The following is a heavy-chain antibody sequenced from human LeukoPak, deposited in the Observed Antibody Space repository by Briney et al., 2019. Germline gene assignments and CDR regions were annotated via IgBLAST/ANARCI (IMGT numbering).Heavy chain of an antibody. D-gene: IGHD3-16*01. J-gene: IGHJ4*02. CDR3: AEGGIMITFGGVLTPFDY. V-gene: IGHV4-38-2*02. CDR1: GYSINNNYY. CDR2: IYHSGKT. Sequence: SETPSLTCTVSGYSINNNYYWDWIRQPPGKGLEWIASIYHSGKTYYNPALKSRVTISVDTSKNQFSLNLGSVTAADTAVYYCAEGGIMITFGGVLTPFDYWGQGTLVTVSS.